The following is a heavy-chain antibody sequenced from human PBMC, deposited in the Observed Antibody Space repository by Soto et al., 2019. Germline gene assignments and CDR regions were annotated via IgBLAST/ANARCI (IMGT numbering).Heavy chain of an antibody. J-gene: IGHJ6*02. CDR2: LRWDGRHT. V-gene: IGHV3-43*01. D-gene: IGHD3-3*01. CDR1: GFIFDDYS. Sequence: EVQLVESGGVVVQPGGSLRLSCAASGFIFDDYSLYWVRQAPGTGLEWVSLLRWDGRHTYYADSVKGRFIISRDNSRNSLYLQMTSLTTADTALYYCAKARRSIFGGMDVWGQGTTVTVSS. CDR3: AKARRSIFGGMDV.